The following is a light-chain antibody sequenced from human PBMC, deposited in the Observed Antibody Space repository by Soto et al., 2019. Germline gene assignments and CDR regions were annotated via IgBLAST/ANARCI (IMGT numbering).Light chain of an antibody. J-gene: IGKJ5*01. CDR1: QSVDSY. Sequence: EIVLTQSPATLSLSPGERATLSCRASQSVDSYLAWYQQKVGQAPRLRIYDASSRATGIPDRFSGAGSGTDFTLTISRLEPEDFALYYCQQHDILPITFGQGTRLEI. V-gene: IGKV3-11*01. CDR3: QQHDILPIT. CDR2: DAS.